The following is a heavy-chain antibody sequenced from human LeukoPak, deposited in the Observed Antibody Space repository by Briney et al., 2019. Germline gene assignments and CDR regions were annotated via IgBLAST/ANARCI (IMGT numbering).Heavy chain of an antibody. V-gene: IGHV3-64*05. CDR2: ISSNGGTT. D-gene: IGHD3-10*01. CDR1: GFTFSSYA. J-gene: IGHJ4*02. Sequence: GGSLRLACSASGFTFSSYAMHWVRQAPGKGPEYVSGISSNGGTTYYADSVKGRFTISRDNSKNTLYVQMNSLRVEDTAVYYCVKGIKGWFGESYDYWGQGTLVTVSS. CDR3: VKGIKGWFGESYDY.